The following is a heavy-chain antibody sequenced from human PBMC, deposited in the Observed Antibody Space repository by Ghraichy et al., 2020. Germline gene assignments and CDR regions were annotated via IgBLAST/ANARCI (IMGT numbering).Heavy chain of an antibody. CDR1: GFTVSDYY. Sequence: GGSLRLSCAASGFTVSDYYMSWIRQAPGKGLEWVSYISSSSSYTNYADSVKGRFTISRDNAKNSLYLQMNSLRAEDTAVYYCARGWAGIAVAGHSEVRDYWGQGTLVTVSS. V-gene: IGHV3-11*06. D-gene: IGHD6-19*01. J-gene: IGHJ4*02. CDR2: ISSSSSYT. CDR3: ARGWAGIAVAGHSEVRDY.